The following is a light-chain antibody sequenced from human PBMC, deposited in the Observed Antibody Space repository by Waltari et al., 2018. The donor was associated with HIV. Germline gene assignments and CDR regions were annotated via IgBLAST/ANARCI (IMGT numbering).Light chain of an antibody. CDR3: AVWDDSLTGVI. V-gene: IGLV1-47*01. Sequence: QSVLTKPPFAAGTPGQRVPISCSGSDSNIGRNFVYWYQQVAGTPTKLLTYRDNPGPAGVSVRCSGSKSGSSASLAISGLRSEDEAAYFCAVWDDSLTGVIFGGKTKLTVL. CDR2: RDN. CDR1: DSNIGRNF. J-gene: IGLJ2*01.